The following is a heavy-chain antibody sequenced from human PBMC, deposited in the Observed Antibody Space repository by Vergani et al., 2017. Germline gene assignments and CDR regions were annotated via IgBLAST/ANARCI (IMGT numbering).Heavy chain of an antibody. Sequence: QVQLVESGGGVVQPGRSLRLSCAASGFTFSSYGMHWVRQAPGKGLEWVAVIWYDGSNKYYADSVKGRFTISRDNSKNTLYLQMNSLRAEDTAVYYCVKEGLEFGELFLDYWGQGTLVTVSS. CDR2: IWYDGSNK. V-gene: IGHV3-33*06. D-gene: IGHD3-10*01. CDR3: VKEGLEFGELFLDY. J-gene: IGHJ4*02. CDR1: GFTFSSYG.